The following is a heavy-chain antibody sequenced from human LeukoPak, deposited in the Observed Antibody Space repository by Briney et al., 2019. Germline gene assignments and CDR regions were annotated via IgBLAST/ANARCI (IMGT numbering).Heavy chain of an antibody. J-gene: IGHJ1*01. CDR1: GFTFSDTY. CDR2: ISNRGSSI. D-gene: IGHD6-13*01. CDR3: AREGTYSSSWYRYFQQ. Sequence: GGALRLSCAGSGFTFSDTYMSWIRQAPGKGLEWVSSISNRGSSIYYADSVKGRFTISRDNANNSLYLQMSSLRAEDTAVYYCAREGTYSSSWYRYFQQWGHGTLVTVSS. V-gene: IGHV3-11*01.